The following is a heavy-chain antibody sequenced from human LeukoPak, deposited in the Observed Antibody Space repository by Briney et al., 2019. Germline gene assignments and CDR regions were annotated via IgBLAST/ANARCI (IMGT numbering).Heavy chain of an antibody. J-gene: IGHJ6*02. D-gene: IGHD6-13*01. V-gene: IGHV4-34*01. CDR3: ARGWGQQPPGYYGMDV. CDR2: INHSGST. CDR1: GFTFSNYA. Sequence: PGGSLRLSCAASGFTFSNYAMNWVRQAPGKGLEWIGEINHSGSTNYNPSLKSRVTISVDTSKNQFSLKLSSVTAADTAVYYCARGWGQQPPGYYGMDVWGQGTTVTVSS.